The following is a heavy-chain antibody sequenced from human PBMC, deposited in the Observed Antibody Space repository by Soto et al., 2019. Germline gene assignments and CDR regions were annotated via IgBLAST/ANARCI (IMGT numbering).Heavy chain of an antibody. D-gene: IGHD3-22*01. CDR2: IIPIFGTA. V-gene: IGHV1-69*13. J-gene: IGHJ3*02. CDR1: GGTFSSYA. CDR3: ARVVNYYDSSGYYLGAFDI. Sequence: SVKVSCKASGGTFSSYAISWVRQAPGQGLEWMGGIIPIFGTANYAQKFQGRVTITADESTSTAYMELSSLRSEDTAVYYCARVVNYYDSSGYYLGAFDIWGQGTMVTVSS.